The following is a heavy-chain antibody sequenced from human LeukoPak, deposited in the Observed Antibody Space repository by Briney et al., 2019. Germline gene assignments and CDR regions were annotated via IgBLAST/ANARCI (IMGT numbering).Heavy chain of an antibody. J-gene: IGHJ4*02. D-gene: IGHD3-22*01. CDR1: GFTFSSYA. V-gene: IGHV3-23*01. CDR2: ISGSGGST. CDR3: AKKKGHYYDSSGYLFDY. Sequence: GGSLRLSFAASGFTFSSYAMSWVRQAPGKGLEWVSAISGSGGSTYYADSVKGRFTISRDNSKNTLYLQMNSLRAEDTAVYYCAKKKGHYYDSSGYLFDYWGQGTLVTVSS.